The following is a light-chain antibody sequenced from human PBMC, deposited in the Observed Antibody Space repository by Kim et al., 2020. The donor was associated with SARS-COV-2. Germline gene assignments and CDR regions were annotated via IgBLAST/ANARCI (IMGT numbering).Light chain of an antibody. Sequence: QSALTQPRSVSGSPGQSVTISCTGTSSDVGAYNYVSWNQQHPGKVPKLLIFDDSRRAAGVPDRISGSKSGNTASLTISGLQAEDEADYYCSSYAGSYSWVFGGGTQLTVL. CDR2: DDS. V-gene: IGLV2-11*01. J-gene: IGLJ3*02. CDR1: SSDVGAYNY. CDR3: SSYAGSYSWV.